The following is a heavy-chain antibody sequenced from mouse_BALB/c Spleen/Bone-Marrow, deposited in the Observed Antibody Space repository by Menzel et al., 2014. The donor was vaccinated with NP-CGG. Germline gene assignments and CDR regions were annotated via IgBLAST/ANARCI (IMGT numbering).Heavy chain of an antibody. V-gene: IGHV4-2*02. CDR3: ARLGNYGYFDY. D-gene: IGHD1-1*01. CDR1: GFDFSRYW. CDR2: ISPGSSTI. J-gene: IGHJ2*01. Sequence: VQLQQSGGGLVQPGGSLILSCAASGFDFSRYWMSWARQAPGKGQEWIGEISPGSSTINYTPSLKDKFIISRDNAKNTLFLQMSKVRSEDTALYYCARLGNYGYFDYWGQGTTLTVSS.